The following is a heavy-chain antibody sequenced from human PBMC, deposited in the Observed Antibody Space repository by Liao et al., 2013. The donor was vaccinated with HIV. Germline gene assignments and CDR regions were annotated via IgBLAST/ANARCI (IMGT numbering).Heavy chain of an antibody. V-gene: IGHV4-30-2*01. Sequence: QVQLQESGPGLVKPSETLSLTCAVSGGSISSGGYSWSWIRQPPGKGLEWIGYIYHSGSTYYNPSLKSRVTISADTSRNSFSLRLSSVSASDTAVYYCARAFDSWSFQIDSWGQGSLVTVS. CDR1: GGSISSGGYS. J-gene: IGHJ4*02. D-gene: IGHD3-3*01. CDR3: ARAFDSWSFQIDS. CDR2: IYHSGST.